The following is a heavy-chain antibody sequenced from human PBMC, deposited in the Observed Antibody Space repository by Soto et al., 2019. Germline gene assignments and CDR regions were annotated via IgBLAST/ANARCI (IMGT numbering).Heavy chain of an antibody. V-gene: IGHV4-39*01. Sequence: SETLSLTCTVSGGSLGSSGYYWGWIRQSPGKGLEWIGDIYYSGNTFYNPSLKSRVTIAVDTSKNQIYLHLSAVTAADTAIFYCASIAAPGTTHFDFWGQGTLVTVSS. CDR3: ASIAAPGTTHFDF. CDR2: IYYSGNT. CDR1: GGSLGSSGYY. D-gene: IGHD6-13*01. J-gene: IGHJ4*02.